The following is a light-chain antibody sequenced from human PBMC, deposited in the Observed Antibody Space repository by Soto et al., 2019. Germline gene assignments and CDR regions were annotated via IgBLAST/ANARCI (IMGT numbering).Light chain of an antibody. Sequence: QLVLTQSPSASASLGASVRLTCTLSRGHSKYAIAWHQLQPGKGPRYLMKINSDGSLNKGDGIPDRFSGSTSETERHLTISSLQSEDEGDYYCQTWDTGVGVFGGGTKLTVL. V-gene: IGLV4-69*01. CDR1: RGHSKYA. CDR3: QTWDTGVGV. CDR2: INSDGSL. J-gene: IGLJ3*02.